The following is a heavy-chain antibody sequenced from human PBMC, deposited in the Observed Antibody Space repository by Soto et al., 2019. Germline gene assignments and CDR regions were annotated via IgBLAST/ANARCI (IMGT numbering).Heavy chain of an antibody. Sequence: QVQLVESGGGMVQPGRSLRLSCAASGFTFSSYGMHWVRQAPGKGLEWVAVIWYDGSNKYYADSVKGRFTISRDNSKNTLYLQMNSLRAEDTAVYYCARDQGAVVVAHSFDYWGQGTLVTVSS. CDR2: IWYDGSNK. CDR1: GFTFSSYG. CDR3: ARDQGAVVVAHSFDY. V-gene: IGHV3-33*01. D-gene: IGHD2-15*01. J-gene: IGHJ4*02.